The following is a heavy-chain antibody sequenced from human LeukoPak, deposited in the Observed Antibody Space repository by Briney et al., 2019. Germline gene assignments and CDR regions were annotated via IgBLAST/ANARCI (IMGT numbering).Heavy chain of an antibody. CDR3: ERDVLRFLEWLSFPHYYYYGMDV. V-gene: IGHV3-7*01. Sequence: GGSLRLSCAASGFTFSSYWMSWVRQAPGKGLEWVANIKQDGSEKYYVDSVKGRFTISRDNAKNSLYLQMNSLRAEDTAVYYCERDVLRFLEWLSFPHYYYYGMDVWGQGTTVTVSS. D-gene: IGHD3-3*01. J-gene: IGHJ6*02. CDR1: GFTFSSYW. CDR2: IKQDGSEK.